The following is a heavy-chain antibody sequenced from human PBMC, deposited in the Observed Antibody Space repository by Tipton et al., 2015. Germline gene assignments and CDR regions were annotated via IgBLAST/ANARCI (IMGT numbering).Heavy chain of an antibody. J-gene: IGHJ4*02. Sequence: SLTCAVSGYSISSGYHWGWIRQPPGKGLEWIASIYHSGRTHYNPSLKSRVTISVDTSKNEVSLMLNSVTAADTAVYYCARDHSSWWDWGQGTLVTVSS. V-gene: IGHV4-38-2*02. CDR3: ARDHSSWWD. D-gene: IGHD2-15*01. CDR2: IYHSGRT. CDR1: GYSISSGYH.